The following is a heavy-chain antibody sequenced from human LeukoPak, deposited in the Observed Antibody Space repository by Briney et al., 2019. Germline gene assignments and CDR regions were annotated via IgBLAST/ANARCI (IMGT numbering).Heavy chain of an antibody. D-gene: IGHD6-19*01. V-gene: IGHV4-59*12. J-gene: IGHJ6*02. Sequence: SETQSLTCTVSGGSISNYYWSWIRQPPGKGLEWIGYIYYSGSTNYNPSLKSRVTMSVDTSKNQFSLKLSSVTAADTAVYYCARDSGIAVAGTLYYYYGMDVWGQGTTVTVSS. CDR2: IYYSGST. CDR1: GGSISNYY. CDR3: ARDSGIAVAGTLYYYYGMDV.